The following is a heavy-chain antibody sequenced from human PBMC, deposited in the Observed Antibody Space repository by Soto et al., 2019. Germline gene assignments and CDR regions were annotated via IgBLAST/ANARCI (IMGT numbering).Heavy chain of an antibody. CDR3: ANTRGLATYYYGMDV. CDR2: ISYDGSNK. Sequence: GGSLRLSCAASGFTFSSYGMHWVRQAPGKGLEWVAVISYDGSNKYYADSVKGRFTISRDNSKNTLYLQMNSLRAEDTAVYYCANTRGLATYYYGMDVWGQGTTVTVSS. J-gene: IGHJ6*02. CDR1: GFTFSSYG. V-gene: IGHV3-30*18. D-gene: IGHD1-26*01.